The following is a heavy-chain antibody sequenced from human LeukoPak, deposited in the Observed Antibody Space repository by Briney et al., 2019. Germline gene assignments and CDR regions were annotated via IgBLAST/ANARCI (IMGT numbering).Heavy chain of an antibody. V-gene: IGHV3-23*01. CDR1: GFTFSDFA. CDR2: ISGNGGRT. J-gene: IGHJ4*02. CDR3: ARISAYDDY. D-gene: IGHD5-12*01. Sequence: GGSLRLSCAASGFTFSDFAMSWVRQAPGKGLEWVSTISGNGGRTYYADSVKARFTISRDNSKNTLYLQMNSLRAEDTAVYYCARISAYDDYWGQGTLVTVSS.